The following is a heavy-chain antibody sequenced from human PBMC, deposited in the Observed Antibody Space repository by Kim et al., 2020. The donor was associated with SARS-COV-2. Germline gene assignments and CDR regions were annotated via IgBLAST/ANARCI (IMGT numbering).Heavy chain of an antibody. J-gene: IGHJ4*02. CDR3: ARAKEYGDYPDY. D-gene: IGHD4-17*01. Sequence: YAQKLQGRVTMTTDTSTSTAYMELRSLRSDDTAVYYCARAKEYGDYPDYWGQGTLVTVSS. V-gene: IGHV1-18*01.